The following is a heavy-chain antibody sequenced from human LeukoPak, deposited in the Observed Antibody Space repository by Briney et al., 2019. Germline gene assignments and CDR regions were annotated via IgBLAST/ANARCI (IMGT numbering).Heavy chain of an antibody. CDR3: AGEGDMAATGY. D-gene: IGHD2-15*01. CDR2: IYHSGST. Sequence: PSQTLSLTCTVSGGSISSGGYYWSWIRQPPGKGLEWIGYIYHSGSTYYNPSLKSRVTISVDRSKNQFSLKLSSVTAADTAVYYCAGEGDMAATGYWGQGTLVTVSS. J-gene: IGHJ4*02. CDR1: GGSISSGGYY. V-gene: IGHV4-30-2*01.